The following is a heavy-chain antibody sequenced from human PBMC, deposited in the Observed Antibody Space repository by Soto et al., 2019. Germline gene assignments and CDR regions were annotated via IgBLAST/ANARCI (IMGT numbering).Heavy chain of an antibody. V-gene: IGHV3-30*18. D-gene: IGHD2-21*02. CDR3: AKDDPGDFYSYYGLDV. CDR1: GFTFSSYV. J-gene: IGHJ6*02. CDR2: ISYDGSYK. Sequence: GGSLRLSCAASGFTFSSYVMHWVRQAPGKGLEWVAVISYDGSYKYYADSVKGRFTISRDNSKHTLYLQMSSLRVEDTAVYYCAKDDPGDFYSYYGLDVWGQGTTVTVSS.